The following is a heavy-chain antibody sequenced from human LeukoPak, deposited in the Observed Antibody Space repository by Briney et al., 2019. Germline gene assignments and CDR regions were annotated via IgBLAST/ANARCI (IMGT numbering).Heavy chain of an antibody. V-gene: IGHV4-4*02. D-gene: IGHD5/OR15-5a*01. Sequence: SETLSLTCGVSGGSVTSTNWWTWVRQPPGKGLEWIGEVHLDGSTNSNPSLKSRLTMSVDESKHEFSLKLASVTAADTAIYYCASGGLVSRYLDHWGQGTLVTVSP. CDR2: VHLDGST. CDR3: ASGGLVSRYLDH. J-gene: IGHJ4*02. CDR1: GGSVTSTNW.